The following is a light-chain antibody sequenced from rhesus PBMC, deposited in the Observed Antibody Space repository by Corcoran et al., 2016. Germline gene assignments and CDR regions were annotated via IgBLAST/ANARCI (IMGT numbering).Light chain of an antibody. V-gene: IGKV1-22*01. J-gene: IGKJ2*01. CDR2: KAF. CDR1: QSISSW. Sequence: DIQMTQSPSSLSASVGDTVTITCRASQSISSWLAWYQPKPGKAPKLLIYKAFSLPGWVPSRFSGSGAGTDFTLTISSLQPEDFATYYCLQYSSSPYSFGQGNKVEIK. CDR3: LQYSSSPYS.